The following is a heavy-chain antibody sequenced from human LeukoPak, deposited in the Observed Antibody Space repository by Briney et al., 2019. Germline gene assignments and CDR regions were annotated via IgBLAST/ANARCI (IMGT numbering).Heavy chain of an antibody. V-gene: IGHV3-48*01. CDR1: GFTFSTYS. D-gene: IGHD1-26*01. J-gene: IGHJ4*02. Sequence: GGSLRLSCAASGFTFSTYSMNWVRQAPGKGLEWISYISGGSTTIYYADSVKGRFTISRDTAKNLLYLQMNSLRAEDTAVYYCAREEDRYSGSYYDYFDSWGQGTLVTVSS. CDR3: AREEDRYSGSYYDYFDS. CDR2: ISGGSTTI.